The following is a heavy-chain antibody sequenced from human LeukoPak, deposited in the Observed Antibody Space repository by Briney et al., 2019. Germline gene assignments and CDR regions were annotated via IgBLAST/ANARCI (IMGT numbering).Heavy chain of an antibody. J-gene: IGHJ4*02. V-gene: IGHV3-7*01. CDR1: GFTFAKSW. D-gene: IGHD1-26*01. Sequence: GGSLRLSCAASGFTFAKSWMAWVRQAPGKGLEWVANIKQDGSTKHNADSLNGRSTISRDNSRNSLYLQMYSLRADDTAVYYCARDTDGSIDYWGQGILVTVAS. CDR2: IKQDGSTK. CDR3: ARDTDGSIDY.